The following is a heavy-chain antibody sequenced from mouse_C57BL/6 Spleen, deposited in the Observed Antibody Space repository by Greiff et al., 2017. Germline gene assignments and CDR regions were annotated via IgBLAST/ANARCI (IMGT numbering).Heavy chain of an antibody. CDR2: IYPGSGNT. CDR1: GYSFTSYY. V-gene: IGHV1-66*01. Sequence: VQLQESGPELVKPGASVKISCKASGYSFTSYYIHWVKQRPGQGLEWIGWIYPGSGNTKYNEKFKGKATLTADTSSSTAYMQLSSLTSEDSAVYYCADGNYDFDYWGQGTTLTVSS. D-gene: IGHD2-1*01. J-gene: IGHJ2*01. CDR3: ADGNYDFDY.